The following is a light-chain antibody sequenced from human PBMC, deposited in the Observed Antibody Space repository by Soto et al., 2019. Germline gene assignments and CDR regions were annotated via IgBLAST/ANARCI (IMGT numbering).Light chain of an antibody. CDR2: GAS. V-gene: IGKV3-20*01. CDR3: QQYGSSGT. CDR1: QSVSSSY. J-gene: IGKJ1*01. Sequence: ETLLTQSPARLSLSPGEIATHSFRASQSVSSSYLAWYQQKPGQAPSLLIYGASRRATGIPDRFSGSGSGTDFTLTISRLEPEDFAVYYCQQYGSSGTFGQGTKVDI.